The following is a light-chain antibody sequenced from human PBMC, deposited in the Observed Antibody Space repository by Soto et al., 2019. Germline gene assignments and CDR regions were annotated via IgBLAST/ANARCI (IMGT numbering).Light chain of an antibody. CDR3: QSYDSSLSAPSV. V-gene: IGLV2-14*01. J-gene: IGLJ1*01. CDR1: SSDVGGYNY. Sequence: QSVLTQPASVSGSPGQSITISCTGTSSDVGGYNYVSWYQQHPGKAPKLMIYDVSNRPSGVSNRFSGSKSGNTASLTISGLQAEDEADYYCQSYDSSLSAPSVFGTGTKVTVL. CDR2: DVS.